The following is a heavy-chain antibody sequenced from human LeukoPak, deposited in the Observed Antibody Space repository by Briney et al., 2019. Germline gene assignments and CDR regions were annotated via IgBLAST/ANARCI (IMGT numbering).Heavy chain of an antibody. V-gene: IGHV1-8*01. CDR1: GYTFTSYD. J-gene: IGHJ4*02. Sequence: ASVKVSCKASGYTFTSYDINWVRQATGQGLEWMGWMNPNSGNTGYAQKFQGRVTMTRNTSISTAYMELSSLRSGDTAVYYCARNTAVAGTGFDYWGQGTLVTVSS. CDR3: ARNTAVAGTGFDY. CDR2: MNPNSGNT. D-gene: IGHD6-19*01.